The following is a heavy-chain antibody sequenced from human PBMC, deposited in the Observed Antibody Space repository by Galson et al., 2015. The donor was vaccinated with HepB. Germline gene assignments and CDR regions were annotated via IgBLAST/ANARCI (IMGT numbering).Heavy chain of an antibody. D-gene: IGHD2-15*01. J-gene: IGHJ2*01. CDR1: GYIFSRNY. Sequence: VKVSCKASGYIFSRNYINWVRQAPGQGLVWMGWINTNTGNPTYGQGFTGRFVFSLDTSVSTAYLQINSLEPDDNAVYYCARDAAAFAKDAAAFDLWGRGTLLTVSS. V-gene: IGHV7-4-1*02. CDR3: ARDAAAFAKDAAAFDL. CDR2: INTNTGNP.